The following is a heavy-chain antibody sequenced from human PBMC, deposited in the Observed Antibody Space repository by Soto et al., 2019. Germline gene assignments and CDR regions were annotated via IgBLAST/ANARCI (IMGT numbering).Heavy chain of an antibody. J-gene: IGHJ5*02. CDR2: IYYSGST. CDR3: ARHLWGHVSSNWPRWFDP. V-gene: IGHV4-39*01. D-gene: IGHD6-13*01. Sequence: QLQLQESGPGLVKPSETLSLTCTVSGGSISSSSYYWGWIRQPPGKGLEWIGSIYYSGSTYYNPSLKSRVTISVDTSKNHFSLKLSSVTAADTAVYYCARHLWGHVSSNWPRWFDPWGQGTLVTVSS. CDR1: GGSISSSSYY.